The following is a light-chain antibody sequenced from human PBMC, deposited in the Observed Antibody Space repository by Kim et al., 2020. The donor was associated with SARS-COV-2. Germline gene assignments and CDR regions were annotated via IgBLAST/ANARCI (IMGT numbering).Light chain of an antibody. CDR3: QAWDSNTVV. CDR1: KLVDKY. V-gene: IGLV3-1*01. J-gene: IGLJ2*01. Sequence: SYELTQPPSVSVSPGQTASITCSGDKLVDKYVCWHQQKPGQSPVLVIYQDNKRPSGIPERFSGSNSGNTATLTISGTQAMDEADYYCQAWDSNTVVFGGGTKLTVL. CDR2: QDN.